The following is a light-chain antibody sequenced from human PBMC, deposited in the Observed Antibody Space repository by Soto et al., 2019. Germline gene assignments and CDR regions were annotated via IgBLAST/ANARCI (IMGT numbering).Light chain of an antibody. CDR3: QHLDSYST. Sequence: DLQLTQSPSFLSASVGDRVTITCRASQGISSYLAWYQQKPGKAPKLLIYAASTLQSGVPSRFSGSGSGTEFTLTISSLQPEDFATYYCQHLDSYSTFGQGTRLEIK. V-gene: IGKV1-9*01. CDR1: QGISSY. J-gene: IGKJ5*01. CDR2: AAS.